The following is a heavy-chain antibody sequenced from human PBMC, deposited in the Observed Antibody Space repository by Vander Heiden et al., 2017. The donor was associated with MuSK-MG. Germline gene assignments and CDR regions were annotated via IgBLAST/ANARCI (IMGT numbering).Heavy chain of an antibody. CDR2: IIPSFGKA. CDR3: ARGGVGYSYGTFDY. Sequence: QVQLVQSGAEVKKPGSSVKVSCKASGGTFSSYAISWVRQAPEQGLEWRGGIIPSFGKATYARKFQGRVTITADESTSTAYMELSSLGSEDTAVYYCARGGVGYSYGTFDYWGQGTLVTVSS. CDR1: GGTFSSYA. V-gene: IGHV1-69*01. J-gene: IGHJ4*02. D-gene: IGHD5-18*01.